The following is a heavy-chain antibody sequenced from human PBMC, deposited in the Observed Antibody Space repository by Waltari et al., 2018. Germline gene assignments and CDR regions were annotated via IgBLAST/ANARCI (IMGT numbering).Heavy chain of an antibody. V-gene: IGHV1-2*02. CDR1: GYTFTGYY. CDR3: ARVAHLPIFGVVISPGGRFDP. CDR2: INPNSGGT. J-gene: IGHJ5*02. D-gene: IGHD3-3*01. Sequence: QVQLVQSGAEVKKPGASVKVSCKASGYTFTGYYMHGVGQAPGQGLEWMGWINPNSGGTNYAQKFQGRVTMTRDTSISTAYMELSRLRSDDTAVYYCARVAHLPIFGVVISPGGRFDPWGQGTLVTVSS.